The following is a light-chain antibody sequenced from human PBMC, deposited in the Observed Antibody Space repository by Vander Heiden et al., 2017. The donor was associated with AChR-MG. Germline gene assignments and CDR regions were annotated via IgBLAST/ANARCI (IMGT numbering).Light chain of an antibody. CDR1: SSDVGGYNY. V-gene: IGLV2-14*01. CDR3: SSYTSSSTRV. CDR2: DVS. Sequence: QSALTQPASVSGSPGQSITISCTGTSSDVGGYNYVSWYQQHPGNAPKLIVYDVSNRPSGVSNRFSGSKSGNTASLTISGLQAEDEADYYCSSYTSSSTRVFGTGTKVTVL. J-gene: IGLJ1*01.